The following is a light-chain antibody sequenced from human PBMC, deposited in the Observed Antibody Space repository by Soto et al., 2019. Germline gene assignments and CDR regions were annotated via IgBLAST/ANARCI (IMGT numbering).Light chain of an antibody. CDR3: SSYTSTMTNV. CDR2: EVN. J-gene: IGLJ1*01. CDR1: SSDIGTYNL. V-gene: IGLV2-14*02. Sequence: QSVLTQPASVSGSPGQSITISCTGTSSDIGTYNLVSWYQQHPGKAPKLMIYEVNKRPSGVSDRFSGSKSGNTASLTISGLQAADEADYFCSSYTSTMTNVFGSGTKATVL.